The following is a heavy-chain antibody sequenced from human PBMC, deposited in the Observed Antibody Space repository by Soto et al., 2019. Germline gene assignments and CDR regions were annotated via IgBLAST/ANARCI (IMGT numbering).Heavy chain of an antibody. V-gene: IGHV3-30*18. J-gene: IGHJ4*02. CDR1: GFTFSSYG. Sequence: QVQLVESGGGVVQPGRSLRLSCAASGFTFSSYGMHWVRQAPGKGLEWVAVISYDGSNKYYADSVKGRLTISRDNSKNTLYLQMNSLRAEDTAVYYCAKDRPYSGYDLTYYFDYWGQGTLVTVSS. D-gene: IGHD5-12*01. CDR2: ISYDGSNK. CDR3: AKDRPYSGYDLTYYFDY.